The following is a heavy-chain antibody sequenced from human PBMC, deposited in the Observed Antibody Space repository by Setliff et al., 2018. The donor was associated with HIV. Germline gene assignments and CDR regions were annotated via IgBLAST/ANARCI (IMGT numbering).Heavy chain of an antibody. CDR1: GFTFSSYE. V-gene: IGHV3-23*01. J-gene: IGHJ6*02. D-gene: IGHD2-15*01. Sequence: HPGGSLRLSCAASGFTFSSYEMNWVRQAPGKGLEWVSYISGSGDSTFYADSLKGRFTISRDNSKNTLYLQMNSLRAEDTAVYYCAKTLPTLYPPHDYYFAMDVWGQGTTVTVSS. CDR2: ISGSGDST. CDR3: AKTLPTLYPPHDYYFAMDV.